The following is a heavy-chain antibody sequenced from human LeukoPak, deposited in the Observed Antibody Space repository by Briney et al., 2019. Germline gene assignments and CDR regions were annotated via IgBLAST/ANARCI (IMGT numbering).Heavy chain of an antibody. Sequence: SETLSLTCTVSGGSISSYYWSWIRHPAARGLEWIGHISTSGRTSYSPSLKSRVTISVDTSKNQFSLKMSSVRAADTAVYYCARVQETPMGSYFDSWGQGTLVTVSS. J-gene: IGHJ4*02. CDR1: GGSISSYY. V-gene: IGHV4-4*07. D-gene: IGHD5-18*01. CDR2: ISTSGRT. CDR3: ARVQETPMGSYFDS.